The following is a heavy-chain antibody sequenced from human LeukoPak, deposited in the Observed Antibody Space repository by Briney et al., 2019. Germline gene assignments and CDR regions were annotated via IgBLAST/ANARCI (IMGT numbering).Heavy chain of an antibody. CDR2: IQSDGSDQ. Sequence: GGSLRLSCAASGFTFSSYGMHWVRQAPGKGLEWVAFIQSDGSDQYYADSVKGRFTISRDNAKNSLYLQMNSLRAEDTAVYYCAELGITMIGGVWGKGTTVTISS. J-gene: IGHJ6*04. CDR3: AELGITMIGGV. CDR1: GFTFSSYG. D-gene: IGHD3-10*02. V-gene: IGHV3-30*02.